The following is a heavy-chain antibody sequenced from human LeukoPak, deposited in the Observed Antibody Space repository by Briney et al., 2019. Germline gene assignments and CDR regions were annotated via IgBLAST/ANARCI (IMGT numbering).Heavy chain of an antibody. D-gene: IGHD3-10*01. CDR3: ARDRPYGSGSYYRFDP. CDR1: GFTFSSYG. J-gene: IGHJ5*02. Sequence: GGSLRLSCAASGFTFSSYGMHWVRQAPGKGLEWVAVIWYDGSNKYYADSVKGRFTISRDNSKNTLYLQMNSLRAEDTAVYYCARDRPYGSGSYYRFDPWGQGTLVTVSS. CDR2: IWYDGSNK. V-gene: IGHV3-33*01.